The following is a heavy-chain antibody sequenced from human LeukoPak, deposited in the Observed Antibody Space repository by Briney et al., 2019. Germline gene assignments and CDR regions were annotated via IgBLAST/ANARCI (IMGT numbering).Heavy chain of an antibody. D-gene: IGHD2-2*02. Sequence: GGSLRLSCAASGFTFSSYDMHWVRQATGKGLEWVSAIGTAGDTYYPGSVKGRFTISRENAKNSLYLQMNSLRAGDTAVYYCARDLPFSLGYCSSTSCYRDAFDIWGQGTMVTVSS. V-gene: IGHV3-13*01. CDR3: ARDLPFSLGYCSSTSCYRDAFDI. CDR2: IGTAGDT. CDR1: GFTFSSYD. J-gene: IGHJ3*02.